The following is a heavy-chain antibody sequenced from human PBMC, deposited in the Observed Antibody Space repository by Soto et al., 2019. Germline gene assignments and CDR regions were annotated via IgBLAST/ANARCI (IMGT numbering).Heavy chain of an antibody. CDR1: GFTFSSYA. Sequence: EVQLLESGGGLVQPGGSLRLSCAASGFTFSSYAMSWVRQAPGKGLEWVSAISGSGGSTYYADPVKGRFTISRDNSKNTLYLQMNSLRAEDTAVYYCVRLTIVTVYYYYYGIDVWGQGTTVTVSS. J-gene: IGHJ6*02. CDR3: VRLTIVTVYYYYYGIDV. CDR2: ISGSGGST. D-gene: IGHD4-4*01. V-gene: IGHV3-23*01.